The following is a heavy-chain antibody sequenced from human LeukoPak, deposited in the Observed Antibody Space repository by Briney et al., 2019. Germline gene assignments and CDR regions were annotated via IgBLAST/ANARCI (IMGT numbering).Heavy chain of an antibody. CDR2: IIPILGIA. Sequence: SVKVSCKASGGTFSSYAISWVRQAPGQGLEWMGRIIPILGIANYAQKFQGRVTITADKSTSTAYMELSSLRSEDTAVYYCARLGPIMVRGVIIHAFDIWGQGTMVTVSS. V-gene: IGHV1-69*04. J-gene: IGHJ3*02. CDR1: GGTFSSYA. D-gene: IGHD3-10*01. CDR3: ARLGPIMVRGVIIHAFDI.